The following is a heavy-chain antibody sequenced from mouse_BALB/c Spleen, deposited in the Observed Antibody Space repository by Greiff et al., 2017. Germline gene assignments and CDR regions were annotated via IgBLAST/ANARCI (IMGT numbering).Heavy chain of an antibody. Sequence: EVQLQQSGPELVKPGASVKISCKASGYSFTGYYMHWVKQSHVKSLEWIGRINPYNGATSYNQNFKDKASLTVDKSSSTAYMELHSLTSEDSAVYYCARSSLWSPYAMDYWGQGTSVTVSS. CDR2: INPYNGAT. CDR3: ARSSLWSPYAMDY. V-gene: IGHV1-31*01. CDR1: GYSFTGYY. J-gene: IGHJ4*01. D-gene: IGHD1-1*02.